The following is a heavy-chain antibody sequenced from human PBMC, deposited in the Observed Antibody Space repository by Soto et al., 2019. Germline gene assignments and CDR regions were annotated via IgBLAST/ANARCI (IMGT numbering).Heavy chain of an antibody. CDR3: ARARATIAAAAIFDC. J-gene: IGHJ4*02. Sequence: PGGSLRLSCAVSRFISDNCGMKWVRQPPGKGLEWIGEVYRTGSTNYNPTLESRLTISVDKSKNQFSLKLTSVTAADTAVYYCARARATIAAAAIFDCWGQGTLVTVSS. D-gene: IGHD6-13*01. CDR2: VYRTGST. V-gene: IGHV4-4*02. CDR1: RFISDNCG.